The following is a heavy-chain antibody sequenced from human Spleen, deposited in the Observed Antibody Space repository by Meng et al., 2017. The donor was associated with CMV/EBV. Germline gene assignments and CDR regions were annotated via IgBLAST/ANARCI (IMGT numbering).Heavy chain of an antibody. CDR1: GFTFSGSA. CDR3: ARDNLGDH. CDR2: IRSKANSYAT. D-gene: IGHD3-16*01. J-gene: IGHJ4*02. Sequence: GGSLRLSCAASGFTFSGSAMHWVRQASGKGLEWVGRIRSKANSYATAYAASVKGRFTISRDDSKNTAYLQMNSLKTEDTAIYYCARDNLGDHWGQGTLVTVSS. V-gene: IGHV3-73*01.